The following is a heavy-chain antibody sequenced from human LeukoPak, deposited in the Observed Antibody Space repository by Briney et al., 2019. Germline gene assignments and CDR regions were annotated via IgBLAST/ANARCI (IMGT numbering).Heavy chain of an antibody. CDR1: GGSFSGYY. V-gene: IGHV4-34*01. CDR3: ARVSYGYGYYFDC. J-gene: IGHJ4*02. D-gene: IGHD5-18*01. Sequence: PSETLSLTCAVYGGSFSGYYWSWTRQPPGKGLEWIGEINHSGSTNYNPSLKSRVTISVDTSKNQFSLKLSSVTAADTAVYYCARVSYGYGYYFDCWGQGTLVTVSS. CDR2: INHSGST.